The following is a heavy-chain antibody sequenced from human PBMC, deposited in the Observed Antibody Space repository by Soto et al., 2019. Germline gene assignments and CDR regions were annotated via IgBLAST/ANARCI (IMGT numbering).Heavy chain of an antibody. J-gene: IGHJ5*02. CDR1: GGSISPYY. CDR3: ATNPRSSAWYKWFDP. V-gene: IGHV4-59*01. CDR2: IHYSGST. Sequence: SETLSLTCTVSGGSISPYYLSWIRQPPGKGLERIGYIHYSGSTNYNPSLKSRVTISMDTSRNQFSLKLNSVTAADTAVYYCATNPRSSAWYKWFDPWGQGTLVTVSS. D-gene: IGHD6-19*01.